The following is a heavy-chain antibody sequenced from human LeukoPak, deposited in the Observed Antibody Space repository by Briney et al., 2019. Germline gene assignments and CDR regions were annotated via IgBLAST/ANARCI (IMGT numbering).Heavy chain of an antibody. CDR3: ARDPNIAAALDY. V-gene: IGHV3-7*01. J-gene: IGHJ4*02. D-gene: IGHD6-13*01. CDR1: GFSFSTYW. Sequence: PGGSLRLSCAASGFSFSTYWMSWVRQTPEKGLEFVANIDQGGSVRNYMDSLKGRCTISRDNAKKSLYLEINSLRADDTAVYYCARDPNIAAALDYWGQGTLVTVSS. CDR2: IDQGGSVR.